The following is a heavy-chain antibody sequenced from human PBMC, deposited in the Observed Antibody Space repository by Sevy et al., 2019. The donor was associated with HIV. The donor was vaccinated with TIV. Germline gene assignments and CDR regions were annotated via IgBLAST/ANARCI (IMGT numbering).Heavy chain of an antibody. J-gene: IGHJ6*02. D-gene: IGHD2-2*01. Sequence: GGSLRLSCAASGFTFSSYSMNWVRQAPGKGLEWVSYISSSSTIYYADVVKGRFTISRDNAKNSLYLQMNSLRAEDTAVYYCARDDCSSTSCYGYYYYYGMDVWGQGTTVTVSS. CDR1: GFTFSSYS. CDR3: ARDDCSSTSCYGYYYYYGMDV. CDR2: ISSSSTI. V-gene: IGHV3-48*01.